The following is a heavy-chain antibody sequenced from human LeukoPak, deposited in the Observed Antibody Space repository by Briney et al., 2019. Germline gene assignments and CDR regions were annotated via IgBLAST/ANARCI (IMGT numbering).Heavy chain of an antibody. V-gene: IGHV3-11*01. CDR1: AFPFSDYD. J-gene: IGHJ4*02. D-gene: IGHD3-22*01. CDR3: ARFYDSSGLDY. Sequence: GGSLRLSCAASAFPFSDYDMSWIRQAPGKGLEWVSYISSSNNHIYYADSVKGRFTISRDNAKNSLYLQMNSLRAEDTALYHCARFYDSSGLDYWGQGTLVTVSS. CDR2: ISSSNNHI.